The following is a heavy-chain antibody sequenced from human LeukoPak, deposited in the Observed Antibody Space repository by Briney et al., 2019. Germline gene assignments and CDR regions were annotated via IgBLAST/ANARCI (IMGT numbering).Heavy chain of an antibody. CDR1: GGSLSGYY. V-gene: IGHV4-34*01. CDR2: INHSGST. CDR3: ARRMGMVYYDILTGPTGGWFDP. Sequence: SETLSLTCAVYGGSLSGYYWSWIRQPPGKGLEWIGEINHSGSTNYNPSLKSRVTILVDTSKNQFSLKLSSVTAADTAVYYCARRMGMVYYDILTGPTGGWFDPWGQGTLVTVSS. J-gene: IGHJ5*02. D-gene: IGHD3-9*01.